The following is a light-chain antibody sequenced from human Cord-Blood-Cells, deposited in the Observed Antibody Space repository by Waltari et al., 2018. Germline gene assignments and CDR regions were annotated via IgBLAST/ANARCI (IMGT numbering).Light chain of an antibody. V-gene: IGLV1-44*01. Sequence: QSVLTQPPSASGTPGQRVTISCSGSSSNIGSNTVNWYQQLPGTAPKRLIYINNRAPSDVPDRFPGSKSGTSASLAISGLQSEDEADYYCAAWDDSLNGWVFGGGTKLTVL. CDR1: SSNIGSNT. J-gene: IGLJ3*02. CDR2: INN. CDR3: AAWDDSLNGWV.